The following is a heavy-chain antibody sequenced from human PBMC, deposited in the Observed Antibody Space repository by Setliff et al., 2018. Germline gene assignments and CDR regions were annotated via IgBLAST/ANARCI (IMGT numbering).Heavy chain of an antibody. Sequence: GGSLRLSCAASGFTFSGYGMHWVRQAPGKGLEWVALIWNDGSSKFYGDSVKGRFTISRDNSKNTLYLQMNSLRAEDTAVYYCAKSGGYCSSTSCYSYYYYMDVWGKGTTVTVSS. CDR1: GFTFSGYG. J-gene: IGHJ6*03. V-gene: IGHV3-33*06. CDR3: AKSGGYCSSTSCYSYYYYMDV. CDR2: IWNDGSSK. D-gene: IGHD2-2*02.